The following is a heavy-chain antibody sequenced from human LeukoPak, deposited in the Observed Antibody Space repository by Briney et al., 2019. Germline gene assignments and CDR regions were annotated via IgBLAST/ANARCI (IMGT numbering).Heavy chain of an antibody. V-gene: IGHV3-48*02. J-gene: IGHJ4*02. CDR3: ARGYYRADY. CDR1: GFTFSSYS. CDR2: ISSSSNTI. D-gene: IGHD2/OR15-2a*01. Sequence: GGSLRLSCAASGFTFSSYSMNWVRQAPGKGLEWVAYISSSSNTIYHANSVKGRFTISRDNAKNPLYLQMNSLRDEDTAVYYCARGYYRADYWGQGTLVTVSS.